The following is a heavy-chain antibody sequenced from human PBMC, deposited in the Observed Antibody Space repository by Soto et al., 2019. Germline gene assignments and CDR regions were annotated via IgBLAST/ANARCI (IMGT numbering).Heavy chain of an antibody. CDR3: AREYSQRDALDF. Sequence: ASVKVSCKASGYTFTSWGISWVRQAPGQGLEWMGWISAYNGNTNYAQKLQGRVTMTTDTSTSTAYMELRSLRSDDTAVYYCAREYSQRDALDFSAQRTMVTVSS. V-gene: IGHV1-18*01. D-gene: IGHD5-18*01. CDR2: ISAYNGNT. CDR1: GYTFTSWG. J-gene: IGHJ3*01.